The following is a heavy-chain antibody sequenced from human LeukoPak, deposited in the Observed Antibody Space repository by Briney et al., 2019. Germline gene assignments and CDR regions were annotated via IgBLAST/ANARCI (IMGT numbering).Heavy chain of an antibody. CDR3: ARDRRGTIFGVVTETPYYYYYYYMDV. J-gene: IGHJ6*03. CDR1: GGSFRNYG. CDR2: CIPIFGTA. Sequence: ASVKVSCKASGGSFRNYGITWVRQAPGQRLEWMGGCIPIFGTANYAQKFQGRVTITTDESTSTAYMELSSLRSEDTAVYYCARDRRGTIFGVVTETPYYYYYYYMDVWGKGTRVTVSS. V-gene: IGHV1-69*05. D-gene: IGHD3-3*01.